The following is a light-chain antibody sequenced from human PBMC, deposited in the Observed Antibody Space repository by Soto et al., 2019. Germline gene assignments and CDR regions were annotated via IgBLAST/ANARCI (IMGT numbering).Light chain of an antibody. CDR2: EVS. CDR3: TSYTSTITYV. CDR1: SSDVGGYNY. V-gene: IGLV2-14*01. Sequence: QSVLTQPASVSGSPGQSITISCTGTSSDVGGYNYVSWYQQHPGKAPKLMIYEVSNRPSGVSNRFSGSKSGNTASLTISGLQPEDEADYYCTSYTSTITYVFGTGTKV. J-gene: IGLJ1*01.